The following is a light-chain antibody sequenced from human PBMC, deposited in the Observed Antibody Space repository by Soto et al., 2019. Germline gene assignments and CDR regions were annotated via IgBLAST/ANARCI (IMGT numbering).Light chain of an antibody. Sequence: SYELTQPPSVSVSPGQTASITCSGDKLGNKYASWYQQKPGQSPLLVIYQDNKRPSGIPERFSGSNSGNTATLTISGTQALDEADYYCQAWHNNTVVFGGGTKLTVL. J-gene: IGLJ2*01. CDR1: KLGNKY. V-gene: IGLV3-1*01. CDR3: QAWHNNTVV. CDR2: QDN.